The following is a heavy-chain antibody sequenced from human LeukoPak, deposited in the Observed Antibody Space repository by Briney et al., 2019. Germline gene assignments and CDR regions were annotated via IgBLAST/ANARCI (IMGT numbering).Heavy chain of an antibody. CDR1: GFTFSSNA. CDR3: ARDAEVGTLFGVLSRYNWFDP. J-gene: IGHJ5*02. V-gene: IGHV3-23*01. Sequence: GGSLRLSCAASGFTFSSNAMSWVRQAPGKGLEWVSGIGSSAGSIHYADSVKGRFTISRDNAKKSLYLQMNSLRAEDTGVYYCARDAEVGTLFGVLSRYNWFDPWGQGALVTVSS. CDR2: IGSSAGSI. D-gene: IGHD3-3*01.